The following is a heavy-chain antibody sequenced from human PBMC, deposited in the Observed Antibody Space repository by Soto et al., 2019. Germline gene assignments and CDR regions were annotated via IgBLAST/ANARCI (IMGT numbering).Heavy chain of an antibody. V-gene: IGHV1-2*02. CDR2: INPNSGGT. CDR3: ARGRGVEAAAGRGNWFDP. CDR1: GYTFTGYY. D-gene: IGHD6-13*01. J-gene: IGHJ5*02. Sequence: QVQLVQSGAEVKKPGASVKVSCKASGYTFTGYYMHWVRQAPGQGLEWMGWINPNSGGTNYAQKFQGRVTMTRDTSISTAYMELGRLRSDDTAVYYCARGRGVEAAAGRGNWFDPWGQGTLVTVSS.